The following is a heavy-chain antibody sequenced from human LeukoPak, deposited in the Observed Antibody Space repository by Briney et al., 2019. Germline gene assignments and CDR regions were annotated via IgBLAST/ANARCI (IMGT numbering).Heavy chain of an antibody. J-gene: IGHJ4*02. CDR1: GGTFSSYA. Sequence: SVKVSCKASGGTFSSYAISWVRQAPGQGLEWMGGIIPIFGTANYAQKFQGRVTITADKSTSTAYMELSSLRSEDTAVYYCASGGSGYDSSGYSIDYWGQGTLVTVSS. D-gene: IGHD3-22*01. V-gene: IGHV1-69*06. CDR2: IIPIFGTA. CDR3: ASGGSGYDSSGYSIDY.